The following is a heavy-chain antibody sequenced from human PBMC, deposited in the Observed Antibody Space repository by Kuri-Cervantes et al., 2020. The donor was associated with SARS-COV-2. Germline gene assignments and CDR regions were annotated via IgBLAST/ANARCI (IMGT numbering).Heavy chain of an antibody. CDR1: GYTFTNYA. D-gene: IGHD5-18*01. V-gene: IGHV1-18*01. J-gene: IGHJ4*02. Sequence: ASVKVSCKASGYTFTNYAINWVRQAPGQGLEWMGWLNTHNGNTENVQDLQGRVTMTTDTSTSTAYMELRSLRSDDTAVYYCARVELWPLLNPFFDYWGQGTLVTVSS. CDR2: LNTHNGNT. CDR3: ARVELWPLLNPFFDY.